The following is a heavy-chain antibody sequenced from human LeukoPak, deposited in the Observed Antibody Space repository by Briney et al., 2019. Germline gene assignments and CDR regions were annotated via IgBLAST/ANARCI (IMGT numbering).Heavy chain of an antibody. Sequence: SETLSLTCAVYGGSFSGYSWSWIRQPPGKGLEWIGEINHSGSTNYNPSLKSRVTISVDTSKNQFSLKLSSVTAADTAVYYCAREPYQQLASFDYWGQGTLVTVSS. CDR1: GGSFSGYS. V-gene: IGHV4-34*01. CDR2: INHSGST. D-gene: IGHD6-13*01. J-gene: IGHJ4*02. CDR3: AREPYQQLASFDY.